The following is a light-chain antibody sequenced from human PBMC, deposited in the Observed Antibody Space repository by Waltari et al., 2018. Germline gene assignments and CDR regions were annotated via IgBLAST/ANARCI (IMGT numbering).Light chain of an antibody. CDR2: FHT. Sequence: QSVLTQPPSVSGAPGQTVTISCTGTASNLGAGYDVHWYQQVPGTAPKLLIYFHTNRPSGVPDRFSGSKSGTSASLDITGLQAEDEADYFCQSYDRNLSVVFGGGTKLTV. CDR1: ASNLGAGYD. V-gene: IGLV1-40*01. CDR3: QSYDRNLSVV. J-gene: IGLJ2*01.